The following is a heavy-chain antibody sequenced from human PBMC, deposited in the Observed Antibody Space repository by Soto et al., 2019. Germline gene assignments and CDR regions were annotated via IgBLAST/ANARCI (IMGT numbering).Heavy chain of an antibody. J-gene: IGHJ5*02. CDR2: IDKTEKT. V-gene: IGHV4-30-4*01. Sequence: NPSETLSLTCDVTGGCSGSGDYYWTWSRQPPGKRLEYIGYIDKTEKTYYNPALKRRPFIALDTCKSHFFLRLTSLTPAATAIYYCVRSLSSSSGYFAPRGQGTLVTVCS. CDR1: GGCSGSGDYY. D-gene: IGHD6-6*01. CDR3: VRSLSSSSGYFAP.